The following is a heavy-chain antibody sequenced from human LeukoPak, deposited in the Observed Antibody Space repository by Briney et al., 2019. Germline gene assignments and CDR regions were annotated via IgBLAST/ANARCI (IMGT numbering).Heavy chain of an antibody. CDR2: IGYGGITK. CDR3: ARDHGSQDSGAWYVFDY. V-gene: IGHV3-23*01. J-gene: IGHJ4*02. D-gene: IGHD6-19*01. CDR1: GFTFNDYA. Sequence: GGSLRLSCAASGFTFNDYAMSWVRQAPGKGLEWVSVIGYGGITKFCADCVKGRFTISRDNSQNTPFLQMNSLRVDDTAEYFCARDHGSQDSGAWYVFDYWGRGTLVTVSS.